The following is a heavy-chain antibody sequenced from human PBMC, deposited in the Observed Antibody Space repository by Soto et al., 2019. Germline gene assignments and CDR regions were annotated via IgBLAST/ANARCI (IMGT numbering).Heavy chain of an antibody. D-gene: IGHD6-6*01. Sequence: GESLKISCKGSGYTFATNWIGWVRQAPGKGLEWVSAISAGGSNTNYADSVKGRFTISSDNSKNTLYLQMNGLRADDTAVYYCAKEYSTSFDYWGQGTPVTVSS. CDR2: ISAGGSNT. V-gene: IGHV3-23*01. CDR1: GYTFATNW. CDR3: AKEYSTSFDY. J-gene: IGHJ4*02.